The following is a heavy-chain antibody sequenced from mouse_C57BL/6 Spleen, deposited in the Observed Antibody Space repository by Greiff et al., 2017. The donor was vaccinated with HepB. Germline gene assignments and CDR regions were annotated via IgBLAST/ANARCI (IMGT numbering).Heavy chain of an antibody. CDR3: VRDGDDYDWYFDV. Sequence: GAGLVQPKGSLKLSCADSGFTFDTYALHWVRQASGKGLEWVARIRSKSSKYETYYVNSVKDRFTISRDDTQSMLHRQMNNLKTEDTAMYYCVRDGDDYDWYFDVWGTGTTVTVSS. CDR1: GFTFDTYA. CDR2: IRSKSSKYET. D-gene: IGHD2-4*01. V-gene: IGHV10-3*01. J-gene: IGHJ1*03.